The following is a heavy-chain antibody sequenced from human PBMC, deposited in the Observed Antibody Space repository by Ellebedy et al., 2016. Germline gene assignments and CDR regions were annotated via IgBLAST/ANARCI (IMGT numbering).Heavy chain of an antibody. V-gene: IGHV3-30-3*01. J-gene: IGHJ6*02. Sequence: GESLKISXAASGFTFSSYAMHWVRQAPGKGLEWVAVISYDGSNKYYADSVKGRFTISRDNSKNTLYLQMNSLRAEDTAVYYCASPGYYYDSSGYYGMDVWGQGTTVTVSS. CDR1: GFTFSSYA. CDR3: ASPGYYYDSSGYYGMDV. D-gene: IGHD3-22*01. CDR2: ISYDGSNK.